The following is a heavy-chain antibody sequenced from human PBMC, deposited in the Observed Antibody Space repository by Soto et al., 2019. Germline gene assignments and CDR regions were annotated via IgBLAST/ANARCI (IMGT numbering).Heavy chain of an antibody. Sequence: PGGSLRLSCAASGFTFSSYGMHWVRQAPGKGLEGVAVISYDGSNKYYADSVKGRFTISRDNSKNTLYLQMNSLRAEDTAVYYCAKALEASVVVTANAYWGREPWSPSPQ. CDR1: GFTFSSYG. V-gene: IGHV3-30*18. J-gene: IGHJ4*02. D-gene: IGHD2-21*02. CDR2: ISYDGSNK. CDR3: AKALEASVVVTANAY.